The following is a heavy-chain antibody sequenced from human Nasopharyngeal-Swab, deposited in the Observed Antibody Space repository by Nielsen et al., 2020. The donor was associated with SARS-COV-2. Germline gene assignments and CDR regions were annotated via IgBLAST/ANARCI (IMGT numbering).Heavy chain of an antibody. CDR2: IYTSGST. CDR3: ARGSLAAIPRSSWYFDY. D-gene: IGHD6-13*01. V-gene: IGHV4-4*07. J-gene: IGHJ4*02. Sequence: SETLSLTCTVSGGSISSYYWTWIRQPAGKGLEWIGRIYTSGSTNYNPSLKSRVSISVDTSKNQFSLKLSSVTAADMAVYYCARGSLAAIPRSSWYFDYWGQGTLVTVTS. CDR1: GGSISSYY.